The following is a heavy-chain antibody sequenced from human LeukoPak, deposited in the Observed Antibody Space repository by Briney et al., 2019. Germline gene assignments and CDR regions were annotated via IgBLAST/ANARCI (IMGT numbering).Heavy chain of an antibody. Sequence: PSETLSLTCSVSGGSINSGNYYWSWIRQPPGKGLEWIGYIYYSGSTNYNPSLKSRVTISVDTSKNQFSLKLSSVTAADTAVYYCAREERYSGSFFDYWGQGTLVTVSS. CDR2: IYYSGST. V-gene: IGHV4-61*01. CDR1: GGSINSGNYY. J-gene: IGHJ4*02. CDR3: AREERYSGSFFDY. D-gene: IGHD1-26*01.